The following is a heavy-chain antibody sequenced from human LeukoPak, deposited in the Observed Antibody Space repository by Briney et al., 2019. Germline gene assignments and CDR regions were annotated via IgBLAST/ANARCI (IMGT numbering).Heavy chain of an antibody. D-gene: IGHD3-22*01. CDR1: GYTLTELS. J-gene: IGHJ1*01. CDR3: ATDRYYYDSSGYLH. V-gene: IGHV1-24*01. CDR2: FDPEDGET. Sequence: GASVKVSCKVSGYTLTELSMHWVRQAPGKGLEWMGGFDPEDGETIYAQKFQGRVTMTEDTSTDTAYMELSSLRSEDTAVYYCATDRYYYDSSGYLHWGQGTLVTVSS.